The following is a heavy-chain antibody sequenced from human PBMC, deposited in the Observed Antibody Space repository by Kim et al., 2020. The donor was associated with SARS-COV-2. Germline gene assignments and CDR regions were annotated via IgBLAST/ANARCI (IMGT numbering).Heavy chain of an antibody. Sequence: ASVKVSCKASGYNFTGYYMHWVRQAPGQGLEWMGWINPNSGGTNYAQKFQGRVTMTRDTSISTAYMELSRLRSDDTAVYYCARGWRVVVITPNWFDPWGQGTLVTVSS. J-gene: IGHJ5*02. CDR3: ARGWRVVVITPNWFDP. CDR2: INPNSGGT. V-gene: IGHV1-2*02. D-gene: IGHD3-22*01. CDR1: GYNFTGYY.